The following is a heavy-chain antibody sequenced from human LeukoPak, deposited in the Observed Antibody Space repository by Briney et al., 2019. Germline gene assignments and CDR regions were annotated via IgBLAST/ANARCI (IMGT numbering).Heavy chain of an antibody. V-gene: IGHV4-34*01. CDR1: GGSFSGYY. Sequence: SETLSLTCAVYGGSFSGYYWSWIRQPPGKGLEWIGEINHSGSTNYNPSLKSRVTISVDTSKNQFSLKVTSVTAADTAGYYCARAPWAYGNYVHAFDIWGQGTMVTVSS. CDR3: ARAPWAYGNYVHAFDI. J-gene: IGHJ3*02. D-gene: IGHD4-11*01. CDR2: INHSGST.